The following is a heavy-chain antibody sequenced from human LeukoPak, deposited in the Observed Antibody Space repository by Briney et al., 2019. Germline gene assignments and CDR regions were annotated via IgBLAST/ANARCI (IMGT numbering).Heavy chain of an antibody. CDR1: GFTFNSYG. J-gene: IGHJ5*02. V-gene: IGHV3-23*01. Sequence: GGSLRLSCAASGFTFNSYGMTWVRQAPGKGLEWVSSISGSGGSTYYADSVKGRFTISRDNSENTVYLQMNSLRAEDTAVYYCAKGMSWFDPWGQGTLVTVSS. CDR3: AKGMSWFDP. CDR2: ISGSGGST.